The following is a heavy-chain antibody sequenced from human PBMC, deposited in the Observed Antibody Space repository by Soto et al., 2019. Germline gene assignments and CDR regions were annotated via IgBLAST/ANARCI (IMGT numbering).Heavy chain of an antibody. V-gene: IGHV1-3*04. Sequence: ASVKVSCKASGYTFTAFGIHWVRQAPGQRLEWMGWIDIGNGKTEYSQNFQDRVTFSRDTSASTAYLEVSGLTSEDTAVYACAKVGSVWSHYFDSWGQGTRVTVSS. CDR3: AKVGSVWSHYFDS. J-gene: IGHJ4*02. D-gene: IGHD6-13*01. CDR2: IDIGNGKT. CDR1: GYTFTAFG.